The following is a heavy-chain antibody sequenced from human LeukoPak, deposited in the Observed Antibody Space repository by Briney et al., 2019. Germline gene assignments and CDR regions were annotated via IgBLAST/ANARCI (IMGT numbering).Heavy chain of an antibody. Sequence: SETLSLTCTVSGGSISSYHWSWIRQPPGKGLEWIGYIYYSGSTNYNPSLKSRVIISVDTSKNQFSLKLNSVTAADTAVYYCARQVRYDSSYYFDYWGQGTLVTVSS. D-gene: IGHD3-3*01. CDR2: IYYSGST. CDR3: ARQVRYDSSYYFDY. V-gene: IGHV4-59*01. J-gene: IGHJ4*02. CDR1: GGSISSYH.